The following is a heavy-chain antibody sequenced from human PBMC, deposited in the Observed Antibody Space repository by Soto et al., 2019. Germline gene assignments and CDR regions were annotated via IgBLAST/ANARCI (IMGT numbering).Heavy chain of an antibody. V-gene: IGHV5-10-1*01. Sequence: ESLKISCKASGYTFSTYWISWVRRMPGKGLEWMGRIDPSDSYTNYNPSFEGHVTTSVDKSITTAYLQWSSLKASDTAMYYCARLRYSYGSVYAMDVWGQGTTVTVSS. CDR3: ARLRYSYGSVYAMDV. CDR2: IDPSDSYT. D-gene: IGHD5-18*01. CDR1: GYTFSTYW. J-gene: IGHJ6*02.